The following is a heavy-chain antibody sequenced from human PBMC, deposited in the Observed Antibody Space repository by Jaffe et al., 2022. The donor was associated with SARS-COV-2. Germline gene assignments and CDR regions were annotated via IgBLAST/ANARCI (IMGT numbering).Heavy chain of an antibody. D-gene: IGHD3-22*01. CDR2: IYYSGST. CDR1: GGSISSSSYY. Sequence: QLQLQESGPGLVKPSETLSLTCTVSGGSISSSSYYWGWIRQPPGKGLEWIGSIYYSGSTYYNPSLKSRVTISVDTSKNQFSLKLSSVTAADTAVYYCARLTAEITMIVPSSPNVYYFDYWGQGTLVTVSS. J-gene: IGHJ4*02. CDR3: ARLTAEITMIVPSSPNVYYFDY. V-gene: IGHV4-39*01.